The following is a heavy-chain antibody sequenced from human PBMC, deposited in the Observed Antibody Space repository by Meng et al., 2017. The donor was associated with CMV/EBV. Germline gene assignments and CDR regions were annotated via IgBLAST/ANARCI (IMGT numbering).Heavy chain of an antibody. CDR2: INPSGGST. CDR1: GYTFTSYY. D-gene: IGHD2-2*01. V-gene: IGHV1-46*01. J-gene: IGHJ5*02. Sequence: ASVKVSCKASGYTFTSYYMHWVRQAPGQGLEWMGIINPSGGSTSYAQKFQGRVTMTRDTSTSTAYMELSRLRSDDTAVYYCARVDCSSTSCYLRFDPWGQGTLVTVSS. CDR3: ARVDCSSTSCYLRFDP.